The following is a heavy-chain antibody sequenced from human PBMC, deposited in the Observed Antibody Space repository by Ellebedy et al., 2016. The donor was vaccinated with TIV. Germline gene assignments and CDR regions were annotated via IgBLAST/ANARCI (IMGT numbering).Heavy chain of an antibody. J-gene: IGHJ4*02. D-gene: IGHD6-19*01. V-gene: IGHV4-59*01. CDR2: IYYSGSP. CDR1: GGSISNFS. CDR3: ARQKAVAGTFIIDY. Sequence: SETLSLTCTVSGGSISNFSWSRIRQPPRKGLEWIGYIYYSGSPHYTPSLKSRVSISVDTSKNQSALRLSSLTAADTAVYYCARQKAVAGTFIIDYWGQGTLVTVSS.